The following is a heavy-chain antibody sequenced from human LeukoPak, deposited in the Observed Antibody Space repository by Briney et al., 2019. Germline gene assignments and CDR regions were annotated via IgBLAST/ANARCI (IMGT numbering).Heavy chain of an antibody. V-gene: IGHV4-39*07. CDR3: ARVLGDYYGMDV. D-gene: IGHD2-15*01. J-gene: IGHJ6*02. CDR2: INHSGST. CDR1: GGSISSGGYY. Sequence: SETLSLTCTVSGGSISSGGYYWSWIRQPPGKGLEWIGEINHSGSTNYNPSLKSRVTISVDTSKNQFSLKLSSVTAADTAVYYCARVLGDYYGMDVWGQGTTVTVSS.